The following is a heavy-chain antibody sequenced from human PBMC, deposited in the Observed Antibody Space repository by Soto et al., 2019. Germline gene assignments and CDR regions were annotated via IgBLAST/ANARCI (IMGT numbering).Heavy chain of an antibody. D-gene: IGHD3-9*01. CDR3: ARAGYDILTGPGAFDI. V-gene: IGHV4-4*07. CDR1: GGSISSYY. CDR2: IYTSGST. J-gene: IGHJ3*02. Sequence: SETLSLTCTVYGGSISSYYWSWIRQPAGKGLEWIGRIYTSGSTNYNPSLKSRVTMSVDTSKNQFSLKLSSVTAADTAVYYCARAGYDILTGPGAFDIWGQGTMVTVS.